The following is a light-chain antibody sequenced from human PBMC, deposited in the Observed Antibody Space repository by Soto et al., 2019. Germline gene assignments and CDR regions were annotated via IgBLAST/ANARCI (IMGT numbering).Light chain of an antibody. Sequence: QSALTQPASVSGSPGQSITISCSGTSSEVGAYNYVSWYQQHPAKAPKLIVYDVSNRPSGVSNRFSGSKSGNTASLTISGLQAEDEADYYCYSYTSSTTYVFGTWTKLTVL. CDR3: YSYTSSTTYV. V-gene: IGLV2-14*01. CDR1: SSEVGAYNY. J-gene: IGLJ1*01. CDR2: DVS.